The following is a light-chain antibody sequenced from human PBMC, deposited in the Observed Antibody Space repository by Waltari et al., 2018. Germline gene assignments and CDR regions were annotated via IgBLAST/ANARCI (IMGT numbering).Light chain of an antibody. CDR2: DVS. J-gene: IGLJ6*01. CDR1: SSDVGGYNS. Sequence: QSALTQPASVSGSPGQSITISCTGPSSDVGGYNSVSWYQQHPGKAPKLMIYDVSNRPSGVSNRFSGSKSGNTASLTISGLQAEDEADYYCSSYTSSSTLGVFGSGTKVTVL. CDR3: SSYTSSSTLGV. V-gene: IGLV2-14*03.